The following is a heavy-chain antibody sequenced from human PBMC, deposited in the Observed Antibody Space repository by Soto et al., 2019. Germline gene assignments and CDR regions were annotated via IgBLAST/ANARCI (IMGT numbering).Heavy chain of an antibody. Sequence: GGSLRLSCAASGFTFSSYGMHWVRQATGKGLERNTAIGTASDTYYPGSVKGRFTISRDNSKNTLLLQLNSLRVEDTSIYYCAKDSHWGIISPTHYYWGQGTQVTVSS. V-gene: IGHV3-13*01. D-gene: IGHD3-16*01. J-gene: IGHJ4*02. CDR3: AKDSHWGIISPTHYY. CDR1: GFTFSSYG. CDR2: IGTASDT.